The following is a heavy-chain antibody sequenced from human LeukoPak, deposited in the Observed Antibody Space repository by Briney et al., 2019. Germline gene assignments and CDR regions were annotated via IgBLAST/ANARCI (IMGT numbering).Heavy chain of an antibody. CDR2: IYTSGST. Sequence: PSETLSLTCTVSGGSISSGIYYWTWIRQPAGKGLEWIGRIYTSGSTNYNPSLKSRVTISLDTSKNQFSLRLSSVAAADTAVYYCVREREKQWLFWGQGTLVPVSS. CDR1: GGSISSGIYY. CDR3: VREREKQWLF. J-gene: IGHJ4*02. V-gene: IGHV4-61*02. D-gene: IGHD6-19*01.